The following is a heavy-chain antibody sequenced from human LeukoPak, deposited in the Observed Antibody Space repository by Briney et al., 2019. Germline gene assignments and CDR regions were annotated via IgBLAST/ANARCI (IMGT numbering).Heavy chain of an antibody. D-gene: IGHD2-15*01. Sequence: HSGGSLRLSCAASGFTFSSYGMHWVHQAPGKGLEWVAVIWYDGSNKYYADSVKGRFTISRDNSKNTLYLQMNSLRAEDTAVYYCARERPRLGPDIVVVVAAFDYWGQGTLVTVSS. CDR1: GFTFSSYG. J-gene: IGHJ4*02. CDR3: ARERPRLGPDIVVVVAAFDY. CDR2: IWYDGSNK. V-gene: IGHV3-33*01.